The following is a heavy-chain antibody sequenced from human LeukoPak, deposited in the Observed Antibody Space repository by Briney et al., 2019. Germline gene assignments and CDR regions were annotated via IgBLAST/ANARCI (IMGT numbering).Heavy chain of an antibody. CDR1: GFTFSNYW. CDR3: ARSTAGLDY. CDR2: IRQDGSEK. Sequence: PGGSLRLSCAASGFTFSNYWMSWVLQAPGKGLEWVANIRQDGSEKYYVDSMRGRFTISRDNAKNSLYLQMSSLRAEDTAVYYCARSTAGLDYWGQGTLVTVSS. J-gene: IGHJ4*02. D-gene: IGHD5-18*01. V-gene: IGHV3-7*01.